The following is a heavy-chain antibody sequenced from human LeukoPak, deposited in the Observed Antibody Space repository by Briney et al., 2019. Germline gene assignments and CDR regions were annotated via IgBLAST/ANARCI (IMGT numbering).Heavy chain of an antibody. Sequence: GGSLRLSCAASGFTFSSYSMNWVRQAPGKGLGWVSYISSNSITIYYADSVKGRFTISRDNAKNSLYLQMNSLRAEDTAVYYCARDGDYSGNYWDRNFDYWGQGTLVTVSS. D-gene: IGHD1-26*01. V-gene: IGHV3-48*01. CDR1: GFTFSSYS. J-gene: IGHJ4*02. CDR2: ISSNSITI. CDR3: ARDGDYSGNYWDRNFDY.